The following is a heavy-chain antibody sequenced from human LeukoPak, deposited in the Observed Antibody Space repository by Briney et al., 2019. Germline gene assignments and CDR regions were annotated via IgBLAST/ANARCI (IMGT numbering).Heavy chain of an antibody. CDR3: VIDPYYYDSSGYQGI. J-gene: IGHJ4*02. CDR1: GLTFSNYA. Sequence: GGSLRLSCSVSGLTFSNYAMHWVRQAPGKGLEYVSAISDNNGVGTYYADSVKGRFTVSRDNSRNTLYLQMSSLRAEDTAVYYYVIDPYYYDSSGYQGIWGQGTLVTVSS. V-gene: IGHV3-64D*06. D-gene: IGHD3-22*01. CDR2: ISDNNGVGT.